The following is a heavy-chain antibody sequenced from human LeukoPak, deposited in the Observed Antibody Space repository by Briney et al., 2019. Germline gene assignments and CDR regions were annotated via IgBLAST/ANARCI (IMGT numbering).Heavy chain of an antibody. CDR2: IIPIFGTA. J-gene: IGHJ6*02. D-gene: IGHD6-13*01. CDR1: GGTFSSYA. Sequence: ASVKVSCKASGGTFSSYAISWVRQAPGQGLEWMGGIIPIFGTANYAQKFQGRVTITADESTSTAYMELSSLRSEDTAVYYCARDHIAAAGGDYYYGMDVWGQGTTVTVSS. CDR3: ARDHIAAAGGDYYYGMDV. V-gene: IGHV1-69*13.